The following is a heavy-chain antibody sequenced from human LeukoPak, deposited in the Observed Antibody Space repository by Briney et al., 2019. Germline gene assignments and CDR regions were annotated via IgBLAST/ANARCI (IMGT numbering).Heavy chain of an antibody. Sequence: GGSLRLSCAASGFTFSSYSMNWVRQAPGKGLEWVSYISGSSTTIDYADSAKGRFIISRDNAKKSLYLQMNNLRAEDTAVYYCARDLLPNSGYYFNYYGMDVWGQGTTVTVSS. J-gene: IGHJ6*02. D-gene: IGHD3-3*01. V-gene: IGHV3-48*01. CDR2: ISGSSTTI. CDR3: ARDLLPNSGYYFNYYGMDV. CDR1: GFTFSSYS.